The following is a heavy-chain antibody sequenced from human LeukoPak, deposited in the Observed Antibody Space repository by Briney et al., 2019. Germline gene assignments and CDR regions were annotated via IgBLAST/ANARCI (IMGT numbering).Heavy chain of an antibody. CDR3: ARDRDYAFDY. D-gene: IGHD4-17*01. CDR1: GFTFNRCW. CDR2: INSDTYSNTI. J-gene: IGHJ4*02. Sequence: GGSLRLSCVVSGFTFNRCWMNWVRQAPGKGLEWISYINSDTYSNTIHYADTVKGRFTISRDNAKSSLYLQMNSLRDEDTAVYYCARDRDYAFDYWGQGTLVTVSS. V-gene: IGHV3-48*02.